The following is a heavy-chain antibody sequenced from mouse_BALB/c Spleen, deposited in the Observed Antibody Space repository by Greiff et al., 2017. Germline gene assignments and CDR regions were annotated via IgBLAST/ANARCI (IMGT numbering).Heavy chain of an antibody. CDR1: GFTFSNYG. Sequence: EVKLMESGGGLVQPGGSLKLSCAASGFTFSNYGMSWVRQTPDKRLELVATINSNGGSTYYPDSVKGRFTISRDNAKNTLYLQMSSLKSEDTAMYYCARTGTYYFDYWGQGTTLTVSS. J-gene: IGHJ2*01. V-gene: IGHV5-6-3*01. D-gene: IGHD4-1*01. CDR3: ARTGTYYFDY. CDR2: INSNGGST.